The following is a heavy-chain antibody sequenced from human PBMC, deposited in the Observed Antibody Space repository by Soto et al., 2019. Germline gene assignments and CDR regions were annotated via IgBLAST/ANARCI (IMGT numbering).Heavy chain of an antibody. V-gene: IGHV1-8*01. J-gene: IGHJ4*02. CDR3: ARDLGTMVRGEPD. CDR2: MNPNSGNT. CDR1: GYTFTSYD. D-gene: IGHD3-10*01. Sequence: ASVKVSCKASGYTFTSYDINWVRQATGQGLEWMGRMNPNSGNTGYAQKFQGRVTMTTNTSTSTAYMELSSLRSEDTAVYYCARDLGTMVRGEPDWGQGTLVTVSS.